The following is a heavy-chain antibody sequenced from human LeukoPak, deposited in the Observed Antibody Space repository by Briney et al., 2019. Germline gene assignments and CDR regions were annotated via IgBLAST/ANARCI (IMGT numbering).Heavy chain of an antibody. D-gene: IGHD6-19*01. J-gene: IGHJ4*02. Sequence: PGGSLRLSCAASGFTFSSYGMHWVRQAPGKGLEWVAVIACGGSNKYYADSVKGRFTISRDNSKNTLYLQMNSLRAEDTAVYYCAKLTVAGRDFDYWGQGTLVTVSS. CDR1: GFTFSSYG. V-gene: IGHV3-30*18. CDR2: IACGGSNK. CDR3: AKLTVAGRDFDY.